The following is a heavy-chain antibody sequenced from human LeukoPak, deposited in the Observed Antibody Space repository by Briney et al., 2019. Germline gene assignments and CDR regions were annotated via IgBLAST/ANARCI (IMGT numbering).Heavy chain of an antibody. D-gene: IGHD3-22*01. CDR1: GGSISSGDYY. CDR2: IYYSGST. Sequence: SETLSLTCTVSGGSISSGDYYWSWIRQPPGKGLEWIGYIYYSGSTYYNPSLKSRVTISVDTSKNQFSLKLSSVTAADTAVYYCARASYDSSGYYLDYWGQGTLVTVSS. CDR3: ARASYDSSGYYLDY. J-gene: IGHJ4*02. V-gene: IGHV4-30-4*02.